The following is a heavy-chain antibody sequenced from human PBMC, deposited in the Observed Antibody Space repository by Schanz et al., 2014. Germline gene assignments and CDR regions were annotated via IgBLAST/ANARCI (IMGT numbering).Heavy chain of an antibody. CDR3: AKTPREYCNYDNCPNWFDS. Sequence: EVQLLESGGGLVQPGGSLRLSCLASGFAFSSYGMNWLRQAPGKGLEWVSVIGVDGTTTYYADSVKGRFTISRDNSKNTLYLQMNSLRPEDTAVYYCAKTPREYCNYDNCPNWFDSWGQGTLXTASS. V-gene: IGHV3-23*01. CDR2: IGVDGTTT. CDR1: GFAFSSYG. D-gene: IGHD2-15*01. J-gene: IGHJ5*01.